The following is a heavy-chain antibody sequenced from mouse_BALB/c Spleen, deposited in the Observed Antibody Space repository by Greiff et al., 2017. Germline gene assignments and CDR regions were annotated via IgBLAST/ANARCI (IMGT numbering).Heavy chain of an antibody. V-gene: IGHV2-9*02. Sequence: QVQLKESGPGLVAPSQSLSITCTVSGFSLTSYGVHWVRQPPGKGLEWLGVIWAGGSTNYNSALMSRLSISKDNSKSQVFLKMSSLQTDDTAMYYCARPPAKGYAMDYWGQGTSVTVSS. CDR1: GFSLTSYG. J-gene: IGHJ4*01. CDR2: IWAGGST. CDR3: ARPPAKGYAMDY.